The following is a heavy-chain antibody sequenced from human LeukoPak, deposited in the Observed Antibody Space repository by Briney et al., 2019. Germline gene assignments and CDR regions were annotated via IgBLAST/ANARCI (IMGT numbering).Heavy chain of an antibody. CDR2: IIPIFGTA. D-gene: IGHD3-22*01. CDR1: GGTFSSYA. J-gene: IGHJ5*02. Sequence: SVKVSCKASGGTFSSYAISWVRQAPGQGLEWMGGIIPIFGTANYAQKFQGRATITTDESTSTAYMELSSLRSEDTAVYYCARCYYDSSGYFNNWFDPWGQGTLVTVSS. CDR3: ARCYYDSSGYFNNWFDP. V-gene: IGHV1-69*05.